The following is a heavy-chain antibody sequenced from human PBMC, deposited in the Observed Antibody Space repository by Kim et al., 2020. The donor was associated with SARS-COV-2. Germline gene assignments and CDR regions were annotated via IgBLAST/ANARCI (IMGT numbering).Heavy chain of an antibody. J-gene: IGHJ3*02. CDR2: ISYDGSNK. V-gene: IGHV3-30-3*01. Sequence: GGSLRLSCAASGFTFSSYAMHWVRQAPGKGLEWVAVISYDGSNKYYADSVKGRFTISRDNSKNTLYLQMNSLRAEDTAVYYCARDRATVVTSRVDYAFDIWGQGTMVTVSS. D-gene: IGHD4-17*01. CDR3: ARDRATVVTSRVDYAFDI. CDR1: GFTFSSYA.